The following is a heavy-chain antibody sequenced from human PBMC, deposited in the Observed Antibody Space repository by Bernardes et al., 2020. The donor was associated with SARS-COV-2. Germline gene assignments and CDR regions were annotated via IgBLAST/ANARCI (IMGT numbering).Heavy chain of an antibody. Sequence: VSDKFSCKALGYTFASYVIILVRQTPGQGLEWMGWICAYNGNTNYAQKLQGRVTMTTDTSTSTAYMELRSLRSDDTAVYYCARGGDGMDVWGQGTTVTVSS. V-gene: IGHV1-18*01. D-gene: IGHD3-16*01. J-gene: IGHJ6*02. CDR1: GYTFASYV. CDR2: ICAYNGNT. CDR3: ARGGDGMDV.